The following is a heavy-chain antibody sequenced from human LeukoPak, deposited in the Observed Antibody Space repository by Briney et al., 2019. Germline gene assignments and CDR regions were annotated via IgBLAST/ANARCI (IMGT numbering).Heavy chain of an antibody. Sequence: GGSLRLSCADSTFSFSNYWMSWVRQAPGKGLEWVANIKQEGSHTYYVDSVEGRFTISRDNAKNLLYLQMNCLRVEDTAVYYCAKGGPLYDSYMDVWGKGTTVTVSS. CDR1: TFSFSNYW. V-gene: IGHV3-7*01. CDR3: AKGGPLYDSYMDV. CDR2: IKQEGSHT. D-gene: IGHD3-16*01. J-gene: IGHJ6*03.